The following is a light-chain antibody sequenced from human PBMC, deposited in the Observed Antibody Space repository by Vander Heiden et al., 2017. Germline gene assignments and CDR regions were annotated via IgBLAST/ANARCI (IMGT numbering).Light chain of an antibody. CDR3: QQYYSTPLT. V-gene: IGKV4-1*01. J-gene: IGKJ4*01. CDR2: GAS. CDR1: QSVLYSSNNKNY. Sequence: DIVMTQSPDSLAVLLGERATINCKSSQSVLYSSNNKNYLAWYQQKPGQPPKLLIYGASSRETGVPDRFSGSGSGTDFTLTISSLQAEDVAVYYCQQYYSTPLTFGGGTKVEIK.